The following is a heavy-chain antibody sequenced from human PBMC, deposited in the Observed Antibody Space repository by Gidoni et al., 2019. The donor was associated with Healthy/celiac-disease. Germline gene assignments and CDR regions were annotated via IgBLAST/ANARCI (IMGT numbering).Heavy chain of an antibody. CDR1: GGSISSSSYY. CDR2: IYYSGST. Sequence: QLQLQESGSGLAKPSETLSPTCTVPGGSISSSSYYWGWIRQPPGKGLEWIGGIYYSGSTYYNPSLKSRVTISVDTSKNQFSLKLSSVTAADTAVYYCTVRPDDYGDNPGFDYWGQGTLVTVSS. V-gene: IGHV4-39*01. D-gene: IGHD4-17*01. J-gene: IGHJ4*02. CDR3: TVRPDDYGDNPGFDY.